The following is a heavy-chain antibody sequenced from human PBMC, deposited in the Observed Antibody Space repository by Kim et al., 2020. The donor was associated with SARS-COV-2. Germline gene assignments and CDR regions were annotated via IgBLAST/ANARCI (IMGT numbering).Heavy chain of an antibody. V-gene: IGHV3-33*08. CDR2: IWYDGGNK. D-gene: IGHD2-15*01. CDR1: GFTFSSYG. J-gene: IGHJ4*02. Sequence: GGSLRLSCAASGFTFSSYGMHWVRQAPGKGLEWVAVIWYDGGNKYYAESVKGRFTISRDNSKNTLYLQMNSLRAEDTAVYNCARDPNRWYDYFYYWVQ. CDR3: ARDPNRWYDYFYY.